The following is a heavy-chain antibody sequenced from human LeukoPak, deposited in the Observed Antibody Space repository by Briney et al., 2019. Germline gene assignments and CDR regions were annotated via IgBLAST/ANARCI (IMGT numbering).Heavy chain of an antibody. V-gene: IGHV3-23*01. Sequence: GGSLRLSCTASGFIFSTYAMTWIRQAPGKGVEWVSVISGGGGTTYYADSVKGRFTISRDNSKNTLHLQMNSLRAEDTAIYYCAKEEGGNFPFDDRRQGTLVTVSS. CDR2: ISGGGGTT. J-gene: IGHJ4*02. CDR3: AKEEGGNFPFDD. CDR1: GFIFSTYA. D-gene: IGHD4-23*01.